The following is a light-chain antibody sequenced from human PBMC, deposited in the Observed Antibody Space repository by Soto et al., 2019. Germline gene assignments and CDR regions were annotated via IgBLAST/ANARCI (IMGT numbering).Light chain of an antibody. V-gene: IGKV3-15*01. CDR1: QSVSSN. J-gene: IGKJ4*01. CDR3: QQYNSRPLT. CDR2: GAS. Sequence: EIVMTQSPATLSVSPGERATLSCRASQSVSSNLAWYQQKPGQAPRLLIYGASTRAAGIPARLSGTGSGTESTLTICSLQSEDFAVYYCQQYNSRPLTFGGGTKVEIK.